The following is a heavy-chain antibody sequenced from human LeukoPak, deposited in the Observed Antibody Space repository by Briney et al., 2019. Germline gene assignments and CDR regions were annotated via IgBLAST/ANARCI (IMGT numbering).Heavy chain of an antibody. Sequence: PGGSLRLSCAASGFIFSSYWMHWVRHAPGKGLVWVSRINSDGSSTSYADSVKGRFTISRDNAKNTLYLQMNSLRAEDTAVYYCARPQYGGNTPFAYWGQGTLVTVSS. CDR3: ARPQYGGNTPFAY. V-gene: IGHV3-74*01. J-gene: IGHJ4*02. CDR1: GFIFSSYW. D-gene: IGHD4-23*01. CDR2: INSDGSST.